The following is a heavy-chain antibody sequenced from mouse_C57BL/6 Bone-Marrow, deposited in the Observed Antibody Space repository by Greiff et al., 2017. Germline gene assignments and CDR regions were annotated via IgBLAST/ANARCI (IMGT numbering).Heavy chain of an antibody. V-gene: IGHV1-76*01. J-gene: IGHJ3*01. CDR2: IYPGSGNT. D-gene: IGHD1-1*01. CDR3: ARFDYYGSIFAF. CDR1: GYTFTDYY. Sequence: QVQLQQSGAELVRPGASVKLSCKASGYTFTDYYINWVKQRPGQGLEWIARIYPGSGNTYYNEKFKGKATLTAEKSSSTAYMQLSSLTSEDSAVYFCARFDYYGSIFAFWGQGTLVTVSA.